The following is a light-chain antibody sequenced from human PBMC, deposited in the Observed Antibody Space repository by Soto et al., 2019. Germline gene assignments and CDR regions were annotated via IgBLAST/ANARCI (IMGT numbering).Light chain of an antibody. CDR2: GVS. V-gene: IGKV3-15*01. CDR1: QLFSSN. J-gene: IGKJ2*01. CDR3: QQYDSYYT. Sequence: EIVMMQSPATLSVSPGESVTLSCRASQLFSSNLAWYQHKPGQAPRLLIYGVSTRDTGVPDRFSGSGSGTEFTLTINSLQPDDFATYYCQQYDSYYTFGQGTKVDIK.